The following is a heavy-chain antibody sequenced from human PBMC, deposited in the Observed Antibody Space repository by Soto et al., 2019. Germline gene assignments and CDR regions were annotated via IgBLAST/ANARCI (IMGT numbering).Heavy chain of an antibody. CDR1: GDTFSNHT. Sequence: QVQLVQSGAEVKKPGSSVKVSCKASGDTFSNHTISWVRQAPGQGLEWMGRIIPMLGVANYAQKFQGRVTITADKSTSTAYMELSSLRSADTAVYYCARLAGMGTVTKGYYYYMDVWGKGTTVTVSS. J-gene: IGHJ6*03. CDR2: IIPMLGVA. CDR3: ARLAGMGTVTKGYYYYMDV. D-gene: IGHD4-17*01. V-gene: IGHV1-69*02.